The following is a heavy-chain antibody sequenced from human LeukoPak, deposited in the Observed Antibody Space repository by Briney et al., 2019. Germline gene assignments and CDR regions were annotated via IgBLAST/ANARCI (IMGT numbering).Heavy chain of an antibody. J-gene: IGHJ4*02. Sequence: GGSLXIXCKGSGYSFTSYWIGWVRQVPGKGLEWMGIIYPGDSDTRYSPSFQGQVTISADKSISTAYLQWSSLKASDTATYYCARLGPSGSYFLWGQGTLVTVSS. CDR1: GYSFTSYW. CDR2: IYPGDSDT. CDR3: ARLGPSGSYFL. V-gene: IGHV5-51*01. D-gene: IGHD1-26*01.